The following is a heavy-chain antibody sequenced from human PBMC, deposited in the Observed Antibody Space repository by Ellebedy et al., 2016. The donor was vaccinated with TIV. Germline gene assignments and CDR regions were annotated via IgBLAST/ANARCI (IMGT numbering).Heavy chain of an antibody. D-gene: IGHD6-19*01. V-gene: IGHV3-43*02. CDR1: GVTLDSYV. CDR2: IGAYGDGAT. Sequence: GESLKISCAASGVTLDSYVMSWVRQAPGKGLEWVSLIGAYGDGATYYADSVKGRFTISRDNSKNTLYLQMSSLRAEDTAVYYCVKDFLRVAVAGTKWFDPWGQGTLVTVSS. J-gene: IGHJ5*02. CDR3: VKDFLRVAVAGTKWFDP.